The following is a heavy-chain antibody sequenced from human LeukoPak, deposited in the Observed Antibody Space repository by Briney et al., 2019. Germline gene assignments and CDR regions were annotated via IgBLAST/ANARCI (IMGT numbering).Heavy chain of an antibody. V-gene: IGHV4-59*01. J-gene: IGHJ5*02. CDR2: IYYSGST. CDR1: GGSISSYY. D-gene: IGHD2-2*01. Sequence: PSETLSLTCTVSGGSISSYYWSWIRQPPGKGLEWIGYIYYSGSTNYNPSLKSRVTISVDTSKNQFSLKLSSVTAADTAVYYCARDSSSRANWFDPWGQGTLVTVSS. CDR3: ARDSSSRANWFDP.